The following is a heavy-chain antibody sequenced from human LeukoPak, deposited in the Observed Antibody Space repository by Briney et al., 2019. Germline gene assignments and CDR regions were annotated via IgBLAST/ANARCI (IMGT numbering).Heavy chain of an antibody. V-gene: IGHV3-30*02. Sequence: GGSLRLSCAASGFTFSSYGMHWVRQAPGKGLEWVAFIRYDGSNKYYADSVKGRFTISRDNSKNTLYLQMYSLRAEDTAVYYCAKDYSYSSSWYYYYYYMDVWGKGTTVTISS. J-gene: IGHJ6*03. CDR3: AKDYSYSSSWYYYYYYMDV. D-gene: IGHD6-13*01. CDR1: GFTFSSYG. CDR2: IRYDGSNK.